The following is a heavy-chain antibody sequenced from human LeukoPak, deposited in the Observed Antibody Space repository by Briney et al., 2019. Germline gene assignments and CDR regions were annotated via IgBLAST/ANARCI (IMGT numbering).Heavy chain of an antibody. Sequence: PGGSLRLSCAASGFTVSSNYMSWVRQAPGKGLEWVSVIYSGGSTYYADSVKGRFTISRDNSKNTLYLQMNSLRTEDTAVYYCARDGGYGDYRPYYYYGMDVWGQGTTVTVSS. CDR3: ARDGGYGDYRPYYYYGMDV. V-gene: IGHV3-66*01. D-gene: IGHD4-17*01. J-gene: IGHJ6*02. CDR2: IYSGGST. CDR1: GFTVSSNY.